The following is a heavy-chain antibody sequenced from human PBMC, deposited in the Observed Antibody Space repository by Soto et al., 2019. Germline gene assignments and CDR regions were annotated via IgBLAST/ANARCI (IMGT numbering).Heavy chain of an antibody. Sequence: SETLSLTFAVYGGSFSGYYWSWIRQPPGKGLEWIGEINHSGSTNYNPSLKSRVTISVDTSKNQFSLKLSSVTAADTAVYYCARNSRTDYGDSFYYYYGMDVWGQGTTVTVSS. J-gene: IGHJ6*02. CDR2: INHSGST. V-gene: IGHV4-34*01. D-gene: IGHD4-17*01. CDR1: GGSFSGYY. CDR3: ARNSRTDYGDSFYYYYGMDV.